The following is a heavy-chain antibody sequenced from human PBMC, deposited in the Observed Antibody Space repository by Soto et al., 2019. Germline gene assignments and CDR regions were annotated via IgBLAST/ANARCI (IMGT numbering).Heavy chain of an antibody. V-gene: IGHV2-26*01. D-gene: IGHD1-26*01. Sequence: QVTLKESGPVLVKPTETLTLTCTVSGFPLSNARMGVSWIRKPPGKALEWLAHLFCNDEKSSSTLLKSRLTISKDTSKSQVVLTMTNMDPVDTATYYWARIGGSYDLDYWGQGTLVTVAS. J-gene: IGHJ4*02. CDR2: LFCNDEK. CDR1: GFPLSNARMG. CDR3: ARIGGSYDLDY.